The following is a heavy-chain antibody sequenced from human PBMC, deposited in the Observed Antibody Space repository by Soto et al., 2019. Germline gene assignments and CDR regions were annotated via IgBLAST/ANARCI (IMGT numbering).Heavy chain of an antibody. D-gene: IGHD2-21*02. CDR2: IYHSGST. Sequence: SETLSLTCAVSGGSISSGGYSWSWIRQPPGKGLEWIGYIYHSGSTYYNPSLKSRVTISVDRSKNQFSLKLSSVTAADTAVYYRARAYCGGDCYSGYFDYWGQGTLVTVSS. V-gene: IGHV4-30-2*01. J-gene: IGHJ4*02. CDR3: ARAYCGGDCYSGYFDY. CDR1: GGSISSGGYS.